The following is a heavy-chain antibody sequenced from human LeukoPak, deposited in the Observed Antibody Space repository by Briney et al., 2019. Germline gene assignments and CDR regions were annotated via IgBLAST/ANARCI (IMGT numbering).Heavy chain of an antibody. CDR2: INPSGGST. CDR3: ARGPRITMVRGGQWYYYMDV. J-gene: IGHJ6*03. CDR1: GYTFTSYY. V-gene: IGHV1-46*01. Sequence: ASVKVSCKASGYTFTSYYMHWVRQAPGQGLEWMGIINPSGGSTNYAQKFQGRVTMIRDTSTSTVYMELSTLRSEDTAVYYCARGPRITMVRGGQWYYYMDVWGKGTTVTISS. D-gene: IGHD3-10*01.